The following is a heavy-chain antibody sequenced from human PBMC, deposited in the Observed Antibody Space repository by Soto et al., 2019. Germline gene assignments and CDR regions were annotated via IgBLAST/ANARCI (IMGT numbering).Heavy chain of an antibody. CDR3: ASSDDILTGAVDY. Sequence: QVQLVQSGAEVKKPGSSVKVSCKASGGTFSSYAISWVRQAPGQGLEWMGGIIPIFGTANYAQKFQGRGKNTADESAGKAYMGRSSLRSEDTAVYYCASSDDILTGAVDYCGQGTLVTVSS. CDR1: GGTFSSYA. CDR2: IIPIFGTA. V-gene: IGHV1-69*01. J-gene: IGHJ4*02. D-gene: IGHD3-9*01.